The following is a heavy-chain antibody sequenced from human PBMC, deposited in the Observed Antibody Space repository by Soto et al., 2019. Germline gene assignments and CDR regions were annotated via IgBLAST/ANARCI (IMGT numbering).Heavy chain of an antibody. V-gene: IGHV3-74*01. CDR3: GSLFEF. J-gene: IGHJ4*02. Sequence: GGSLRLSCGASGFTFRYYWLHWVRQVPGRGPVWVSGINNDGSDTFYADFVEGRFTISRDNAKNTVYLQMDSLRAEDTAVYYCGSLFEFWGQGTLVTVSS. CDR2: INNDGSDT. CDR1: GFTFRYYW.